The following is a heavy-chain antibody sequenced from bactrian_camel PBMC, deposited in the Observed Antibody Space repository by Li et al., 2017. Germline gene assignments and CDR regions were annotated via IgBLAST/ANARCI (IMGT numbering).Heavy chain of an antibody. CDR2: IDSDTTT. V-gene: IGHV3S53*01. Sequence: HVQLVESGGDSVQTGGSLRLSCVVSGYSFSSYCMGWFRQAPGKEREGVASIDSDTTTRYAPAVNGRFTISADGDRHTVYLQMNNLKPEDTATYYCGERICSQGLNSYLRPLRQSGGQGTQVTVS. J-gene: IGHJ4*01. D-gene: IGHD1*01. CDR1: GYSFSSYC.